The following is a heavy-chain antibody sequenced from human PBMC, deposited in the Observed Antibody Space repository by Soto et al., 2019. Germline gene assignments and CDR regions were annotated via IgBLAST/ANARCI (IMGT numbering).Heavy chain of an antibody. CDR2: IYSGGST. CDR1: EFTVSSNY. CDR3: AREIHYYGSGSYAKTASRYYYYMDV. J-gene: IGHJ6*03. D-gene: IGHD3-10*01. V-gene: IGHV3-53*04. Sequence: GGSLRLSCAASEFTVSSNYMSWVRQAPGKGLEWVSVIYSGGSTYYADSVKGRFTISRHNSKNTLYLQMNSLRAEDTAVYYCAREIHYYGSGSYAKTASRYYYYMDVWGKGTTVTVSS.